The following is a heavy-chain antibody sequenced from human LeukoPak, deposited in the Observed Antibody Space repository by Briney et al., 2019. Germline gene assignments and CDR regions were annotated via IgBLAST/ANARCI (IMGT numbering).Heavy chain of an antibody. V-gene: IGHV3-30*19. J-gene: IGHJ4*02. CDR1: GFTFSSYG. D-gene: IGHD2/OR15-2a*01. CDR3: ARDNNTSSYYFDY. CDR2: ISYDGSNK. Sequence: GGSLRLSCAASGFTFSSYGMHWVRQAPRKGLEWVAVISYDGSNKYYADSVKGRFTISRDNSKNTLYLQMNSLRAEDTAVYYCARDNNTSSYYFDYWGQGTLVTVSS.